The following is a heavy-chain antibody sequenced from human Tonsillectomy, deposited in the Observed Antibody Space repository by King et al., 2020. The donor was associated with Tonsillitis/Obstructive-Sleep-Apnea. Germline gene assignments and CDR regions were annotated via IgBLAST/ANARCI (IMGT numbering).Heavy chain of an antibody. CDR3: ASEAPGIPWYYYYMDV. CDR2: INPNSGGT. V-gene: IGHV1-2*06. J-gene: IGHJ6*03. CDR1: GYTFTDYY. Sequence: QLVQSGAEVKKPGASVKVSCTASGYTFTDYYMHWVRQAPGQGLEWMGQINPNSGGTNYAQKFQGRVNMTRDTSISTAYMELSRLRSDDTAVYYCASEAPGIPWYYYYMDVWGKGTTVTVPS.